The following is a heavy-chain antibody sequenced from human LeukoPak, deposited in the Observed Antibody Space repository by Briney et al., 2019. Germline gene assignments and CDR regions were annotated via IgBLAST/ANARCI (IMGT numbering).Heavy chain of an antibody. Sequence: SETLSLTCTVSGGSISSSSYYWGWIRQPPGKGLEWIGSIYYSGSTYYNPSLKSRVTISVDTSKNQFSLKLSSVTAADTAVYYCARESWTHDAFDIWGQGTMVTVSS. CDR2: IYYSGST. CDR1: GGSISSSSYY. J-gene: IGHJ3*02. V-gene: IGHV4-39*02. D-gene: IGHD3/OR15-3a*01. CDR3: ARESWTHDAFDI.